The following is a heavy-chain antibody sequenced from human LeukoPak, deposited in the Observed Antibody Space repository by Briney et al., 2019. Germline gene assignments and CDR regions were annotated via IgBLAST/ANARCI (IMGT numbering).Heavy chain of an antibody. CDR2: MYYSGST. CDR1: GGSISTYY. V-gene: IGHV4-59*08. D-gene: IGHD6-13*01. J-gene: IGHJ6*02. Sequence: KPSETLSLTCTVSGGSISTYYWSWIRQPPGKGLEWIAYMYYSGSTNYNPSLQSRVTISGDTSKNQFSLKLSSVTAADTAVYYWARSTKTAAAGGDYNYFYYGMDVWGQGTTVTVSS. CDR3: ARSTKTAAAGGDYNYFYYGMDV.